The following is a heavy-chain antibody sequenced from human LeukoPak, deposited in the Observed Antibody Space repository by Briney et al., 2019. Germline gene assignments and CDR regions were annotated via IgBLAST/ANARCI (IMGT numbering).Heavy chain of an antibody. CDR1: GFTFGSYW. CDR2: IYSGGST. V-gene: IGHV3-66*01. CDR3: ARSYGSGSHFDY. D-gene: IGHD3-10*01. J-gene: IGHJ4*02. Sequence: GGSLRLSCAASGFTFGSYWMHWVRQAPGKGLVWVSVIYSGGSTYYADSVKGRFTISRDNSKNTLYLQMNSLRAEDTAVYYCARSYGSGSHFDYWGQGTLVTVSS.